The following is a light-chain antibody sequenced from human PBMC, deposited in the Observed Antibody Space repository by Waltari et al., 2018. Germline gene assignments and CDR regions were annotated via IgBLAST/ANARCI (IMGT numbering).Light chain of an antibody. CDR2: AAS. V-gene: IGKV3-11*01. Sequence: IVLTQSPATLSLSPGERATLSCRACQSVSDYLAWYQQKPGQAPRLLISAASNRATGIPARFSGSGSGTDFTLTISSLEPEDFAFYYCQQRSNWPISFGQGTRLEIK. CDR3: QQRSNWPIS. J-gene: IGKJ5*01. CDR1: QSVSDY.